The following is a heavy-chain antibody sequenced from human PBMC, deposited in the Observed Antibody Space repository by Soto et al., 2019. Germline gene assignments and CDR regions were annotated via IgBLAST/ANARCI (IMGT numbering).Heavy chain of an antibody. D-gene: IGHD3-9*01. CDR1: GGSFSGYY. V-gene: IGHV4-34*01. J-gene: IGHJ5*02. CDR3: ASTYYDILTGYDL. Sequence: PSETLSLTCAACGGSFSGYYWSWIRQPPGKGLEWIGEINHSGSTNYNPSLKSRVTISVDTSKNQFSLKLSSVTAADTAVYYCASTYYDILTGYDLWGQGTLVTVSS. CDR2: INHSGST.